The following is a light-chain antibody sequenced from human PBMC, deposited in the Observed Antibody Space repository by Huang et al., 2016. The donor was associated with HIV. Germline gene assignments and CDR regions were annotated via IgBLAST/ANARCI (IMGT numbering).Light chain of an antibody. Sequence: EIVLTQSPATLSSSPGERATLSCRASQSVSSYLAWYQQKPGQAPRLLIYDASNRATGIPARFSGSGSGTDFTLNISSLEPEDFAVYYCQQRSKWPPLTFGGGTKVEIK. CDR3: QQRSKWPPLT. V-gene: IGKV3-11*01. CDR1: QSVSSY. J-gene: IGKJ4*01. CDR2: DAS.